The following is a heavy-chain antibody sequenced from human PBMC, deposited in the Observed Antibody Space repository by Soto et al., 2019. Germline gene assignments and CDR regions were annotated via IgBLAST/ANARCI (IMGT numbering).Heavy chain of an antibody. Sequence: QVQLVQSGAEVKKPGASVKVSCKASGYTFTSYDINWVRQATGQGLEWMGWMNPNSGNTAYAQKCQGRVTMHRNTSLSTAYLVLSSLRSEDTAVSYCARAHRWFAPWGLGTLVTVSS. CDR1: GYTFTSYD. CDR3: ARAHRWFAP. CDR2: MNPNSGNT. V-gene: IGHV1-8*01. J-gene: IGHJ5*02.